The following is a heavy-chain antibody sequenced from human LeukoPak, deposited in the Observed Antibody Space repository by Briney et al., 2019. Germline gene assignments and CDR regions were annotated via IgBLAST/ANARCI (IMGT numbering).Heavy chain of an antibody. Sequence: GGSLRLSCAASGFDLNNYAMHWVRQAPGKGLEWVTLISYSGDNTYYADSVKGRFTLSRDNGKNSLYLQMNSLRAEDTAVYYCAREPERSSGLYSDAFDIWGQGTMVTVSS. D-gene: IGHD6-19*01. CDR1: GFDLNNYA. CDR3: AREPERSSGLYSDAFDI. J-gene: IGHJ3*02. V-gene: IGHV3-30*04. CDR2: ISYSGDNT.